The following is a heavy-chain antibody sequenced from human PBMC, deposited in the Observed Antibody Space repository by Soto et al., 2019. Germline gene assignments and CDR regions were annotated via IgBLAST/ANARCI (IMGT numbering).Heavy chain of an antibody. CDR1: GLTIRSTD. J-gene: IGHJ4*02. CDR3: PRDLGHCSNGARSAHRDF. CDR2: IFRTGNT. V-gene: IGHV3-53*01. D-gene: IGHD2-8*01. Sequence: GGSLSLACAVCGLTIRSTDFSGVRQAPGKGLEWVSVIFRTGNTFSTPSVKGRFTITSDPSETMVYLQMTNLKAEDTAVYYCPRDLGHCSNGARSAHRDFWGQGNLVTVSS.